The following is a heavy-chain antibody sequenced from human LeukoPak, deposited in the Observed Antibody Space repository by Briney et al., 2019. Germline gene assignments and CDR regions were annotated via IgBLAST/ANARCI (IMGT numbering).Heavy chain of an antibody. CDR2: ISGSGGST. J-gene: IGHJ4*02. V-gene: IGHV3-23*01. CDR3: AKDIGITIFGVVKAFDY. D-gene: IGHD3-3*01. Sequence: GGSLRLSCAASGFTFSSYAMSWVRQAPGKGLEWVSAISGSGGSTYYADSVKGRFTISRDNSKNTLYLQMNSLRAEDTAVYYCAKDIGITIFGVVKAFDYWGRGTLVTVSS. CDR1: GFTFSSYA.